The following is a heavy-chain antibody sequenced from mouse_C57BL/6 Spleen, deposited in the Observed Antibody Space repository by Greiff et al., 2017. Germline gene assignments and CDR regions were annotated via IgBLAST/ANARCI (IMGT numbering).Heavy chain of an antibody. Sequence: EVKLVESEGGLVQPGSSMKLSCTASGFTFSDYYMAWVRQVPEKGLEWVANINYDGSSTYYLDSLKSRFIISRDNAKNILYLQMSSLKSEDTATYYCARDQELDYWGQGTTLTVSA. D-gene: IGHD3-2*02. J-gene: IGHJ2*01. CDR3: ARDQELDY. V-gene: IGHV5-16*01. CDR1: GFTFSDYY. CDR2: INYDGSST.